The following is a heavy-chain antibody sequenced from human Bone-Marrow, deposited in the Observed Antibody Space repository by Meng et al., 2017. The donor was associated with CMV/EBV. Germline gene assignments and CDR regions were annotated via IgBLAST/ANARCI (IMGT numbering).Heavy chain of an antibody. D-gene: IGHD2-2*01. CDR1: GGTFSSYA. CDR3: ARRYCSSTSCYLGYGHEDY. V-gene: IGHV1-69*05. CDR2: IIPIFGTA. J-gene: IGHJ4*02. Sequence: SVKVSCKASGGTFSSYAISWVRQAPGQGIEWMGGIIPIFGTANYAQKFQGRVTITTDEFTSTAYMELSSLRSEDTAVYYCARRYCSSTSCYLGYGHEDYWGQGTLVTVSS.